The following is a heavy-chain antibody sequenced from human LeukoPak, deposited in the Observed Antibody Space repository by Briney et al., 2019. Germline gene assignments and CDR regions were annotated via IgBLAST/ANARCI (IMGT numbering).Heavy chain of an antibody. CDR1: GLTVNSEY. J-gene: IGHJ5*02. V-gene: IGHV3-53*01. Sequence: GGSLRLSCAASGLTVNSEYMSWVRQAPGQGLEWVSTVSGSGATFYGDSVKGRFTLSRDNSKNTLYLQMNSLRAEDTAVYYCVRGAERFDPWGQGTLVTVSS. CDR2: VSGSGAT. CDR3: VRGAERFDP.